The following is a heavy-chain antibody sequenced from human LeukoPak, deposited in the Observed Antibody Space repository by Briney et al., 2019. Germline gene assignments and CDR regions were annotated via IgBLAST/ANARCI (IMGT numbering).Heavy chain of an antibody. CDR1: GFTFDDYA. D-gene: IGHD2-2*01. CDR2: ISWNSGSI. CDR3: AKDISRVVPAAIGPFDY. Sequence: PGGSLRLSCAASGFTFDDYAMHWVRQAPGKGLEWVSGISWNSGSIGYADSVKGRFTISRDNAKNSLYLQMNSLRAEDTALYYCAKDISRVVPAAIGPFDYWGQGTLVTVSS. J-gene: IGHJ4*02. V-gene: IGHV3-9*01.